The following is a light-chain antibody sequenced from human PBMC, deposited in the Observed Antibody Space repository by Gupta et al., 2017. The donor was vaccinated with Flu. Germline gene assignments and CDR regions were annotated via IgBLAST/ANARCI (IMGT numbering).Light chain of an antibody. CDR1: KSNIANNS. CDR2: RNY. CDR3: STWDSSLRGLV. V-gene: IGLV1-51*02. J-gene: IGLJ3*02. Sequence: SGLTQPRPLSAAPRQLGPIPCSVSKSNIANNSESWYQHLPGTAPKLLTYRNYKRPSGIPDRFSASKSGASVTLAITGLQTGDEADYYCSTWDSSLRGLVFGGGTKLTVL.